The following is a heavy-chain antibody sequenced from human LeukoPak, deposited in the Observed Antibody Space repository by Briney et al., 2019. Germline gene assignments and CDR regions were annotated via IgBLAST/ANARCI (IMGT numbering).Heavy chain of an antibody. CDR2: IRYDGSNK. V-gene: IGHV3-30*02. D-gene: IGHD3-10*01. CDR1: GFTFSSYG. Sequence: GGSLRLSCAASGFTFSSYGMHWVRQAPGKGLEWVAFIRYDGSNKYYADSVKGRFTISRDNSKNTLYLQMNSLRAEDTAVYYCAKDRSGSYYKFDYWGQGTLVTVSS. CDR3: AKDRSGSYYKFDY. J-gene: IGHJ4*02.